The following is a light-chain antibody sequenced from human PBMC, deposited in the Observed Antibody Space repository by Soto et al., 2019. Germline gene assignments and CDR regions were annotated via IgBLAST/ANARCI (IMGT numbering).Light chain of an antibody. Sequence: EIVLTQSPATLSLSPGERATLSCRASQRVSSYLAWYQQKPGQAPRLLIYDASNRATGIPARFSGSGSGTDFTLSISSLEPEDFAVYFCQQRGSWPPYTFGQGTRLEIK. CDR3: QQRGSWPPYT. CDR2: DAS. V-gene: IGKV3-11*01. J-gene: IGKJ2*01. CDR1: QRVSSY.